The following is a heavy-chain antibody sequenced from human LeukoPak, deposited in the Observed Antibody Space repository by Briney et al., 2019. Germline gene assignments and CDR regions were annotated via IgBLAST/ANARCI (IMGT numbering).Heavy chain of an antibody. CDR3: ARQHYDTSGYNDY. D-gene: IGHD3-22*01. CDR2: INHSGST. J-gene: IGHJ4*02. V-gene: IGHV4-34*01. Sequence: PSETLSLTCAVYGGSFSGYYWSWIRQPPGKGLEWIGEINHSGSTNYNPSLKSRVTISVDTSKNQFSLKLSSVTAADTAVYHCARQHYDTSGYNDYWGQGTLVTVSS. CDR1: GGSFSGYY.